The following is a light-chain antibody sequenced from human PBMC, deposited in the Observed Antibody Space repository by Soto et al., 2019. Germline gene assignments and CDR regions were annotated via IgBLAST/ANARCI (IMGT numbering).Light chain of an antibody. J-gene: IGKJ1*01. V-gene: IGKV1-12*02. Sequence: IQLTQSPSSVSASVGDRVTISCRASQDIRSWLAWYQQKPGKAPKPLIYATSSLQSGVPSRFSGSRSGTSFTFTISSLQAEDFATYYCQEAHGFPWTFGQGTRV. CDR1: QDIRSW. CDR2: ATS. CDR3: QEAHGFPWT.